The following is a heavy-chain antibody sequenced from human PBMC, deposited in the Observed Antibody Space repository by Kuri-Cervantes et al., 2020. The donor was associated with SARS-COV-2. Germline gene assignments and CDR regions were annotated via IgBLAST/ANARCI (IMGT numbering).Heavy chain of an antibody. Sequence: SETLSLTCSVSGGSIRSGAYYCHWIRHRPGKGLEWIGNIYYNGVTYYNPSLKSRVTISVDTSKNQFSLKLSSMTAADTAVYYCATDKPSYGGNGYLQLWGQGTLVTVSS. J-gene: IGHJ1*01. CDR1: GGSIRSGAYY. V-gene: IGHV4-31*03. CDR2: IYYNGVT. CDR3: ATDKPSYGGNGYLQL. D-gene: IGHD4-23*01.